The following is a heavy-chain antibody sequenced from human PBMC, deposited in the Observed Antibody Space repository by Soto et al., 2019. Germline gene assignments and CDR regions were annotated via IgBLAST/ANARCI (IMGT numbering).Heavy chain of an antibody. CDR3: AKDGWGPTIITSFVN. CDR2: VGDRGGGT. D-gene: IGHD5-12*01. V-gene: IGHV3-23*01. J-gene: IGHJ4*02. Sequence: PGGSLRLSCAASGFTFSSSAMSWVRQAPGKGLEWVSGVGDRGGGTYYADSVRGWLSISRDNSKNTLYLQMDSLRGEDTAVYYCAKDGWGPTIITSFVNLGQGTQDTVSS. CDR1: GFTFSSSA.